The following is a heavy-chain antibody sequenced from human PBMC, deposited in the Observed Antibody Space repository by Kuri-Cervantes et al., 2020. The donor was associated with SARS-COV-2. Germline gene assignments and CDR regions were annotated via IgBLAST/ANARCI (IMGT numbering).Heavy chain of an antibody. CDR3: AKGTTTYTSPFDY. V-gene: IGHV3-23*01. CDR1: GFPFDNYA. J-gene: IGHJ4*02. D-gene: IGHD1-14*01. CDR2: ISGRGDNT. Sequence: GGSLRLSCAASGFPFDNYAMTWVRQAPGKGLEWVSTISGRGDNTYFAASVKGRFTISRDNFMNMMFLQMSSLRADDTAVYYCAKGTTTYTSPFDYWGRGTLDTVSS.